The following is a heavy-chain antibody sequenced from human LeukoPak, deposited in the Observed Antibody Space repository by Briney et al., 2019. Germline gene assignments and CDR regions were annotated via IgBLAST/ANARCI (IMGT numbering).Heavy chain of an antibody. V-gene: IGHV3-21*01. CDR2: ISSSSSYI. CDR1: GFTFSSYS. Sequence: GGSLRLSCAASGFTFSSYSMNWVRQAPGKGLEWVSSISSSSSYIYYADSVKGRFTISRDNAKNSLCLQMNSLRAEDTAVYYCARDQRIDDSDYWGQGTLVTVSS. D-gene: IGHD6-25*01. J-gene: IGHJ4*02. CDR3: ARDQRIDDSDY.